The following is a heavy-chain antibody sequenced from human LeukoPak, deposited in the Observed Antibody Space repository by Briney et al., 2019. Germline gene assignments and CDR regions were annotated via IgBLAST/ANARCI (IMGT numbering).Heavy chain of an antibody. CDR1: GFNFSTSW. V-gene: IGHV3-74*01. CDR2: IKTDGSTT. CDR3: ARGGSPFY. D-gene: IGHD3-10*01. Sequence: GGSLRLSCVASGFNFSTSWMNWVRQAPGKGLVWVSRIKTDGSTTTYADFVKGRVTVSRDNAKNTLYLQMNSLRAEDTAVYYCARGGSPFYWGQGTLVTVSS. J-gene: IGHJ4*02.